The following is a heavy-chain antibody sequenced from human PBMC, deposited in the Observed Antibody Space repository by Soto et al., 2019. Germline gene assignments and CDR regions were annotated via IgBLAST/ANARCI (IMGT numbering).Heavy chain of an antibody. CDR3: ARDLSGYYNWFYP. Sequence: QVQLVESGGGLVKPGWSLRLSCATSGFTFIDYYMSWIRQAPGKGLEWVSYISSSSSYTNYADSVKGRFTISRDNAKNSRYLQMNSLRAEYTAVYYCARDLSGYYNWFYPWGKGSLVVVSS. CDR2: ISSSSSYT. J-gene: IGHJ5*02. D-gene: IGHD5-12*01. V-gene: IGHV3-11*05. CDR1: GFTFIDYY.